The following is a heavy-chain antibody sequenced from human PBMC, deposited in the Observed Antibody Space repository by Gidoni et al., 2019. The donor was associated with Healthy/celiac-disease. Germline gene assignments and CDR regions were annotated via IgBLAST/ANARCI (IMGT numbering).Heavy chain of an antibody. J-gene: IGHJ6*02. Sequence: QVQLVESGGGVVQPGRSLRLSCAASGFTFSSYGMHWVRQAPGKGLEWVAVIWYDGSNKYYADSVKGRFTISRDNSKNTLYLQMNSLRAEDTAVYYCARKTRYCSGGSCYRYYGMDVWGQGTTVTVSS. CDR2: IWYDGSNK. CDR1: GFTFSSYG. V-gene: IGHV3-33*01. D-gene: IGHD2-15*01. CDR3: ARKTRYCSGGSCYRYYGMDV.